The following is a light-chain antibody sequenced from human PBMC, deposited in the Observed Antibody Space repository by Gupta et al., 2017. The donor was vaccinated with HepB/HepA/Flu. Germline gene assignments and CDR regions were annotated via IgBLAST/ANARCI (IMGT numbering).Light chain of an antibody. V-gene: IGLV3-1*01. Sequence: SFALTQPPAVSVFPGQTASITCSGDKLGEKYACWYQQKPGQSPVLVIYQDNKRPAGIPERFSGSKSGNTAILTISGTQAMDEADYYCQAWDSSTPWVFGGGTKLTVL. CDR2: QDN. CDR1: KLGEKY. J-gene: IGLJ3*02. CDR3: QAWDSSTPWV.